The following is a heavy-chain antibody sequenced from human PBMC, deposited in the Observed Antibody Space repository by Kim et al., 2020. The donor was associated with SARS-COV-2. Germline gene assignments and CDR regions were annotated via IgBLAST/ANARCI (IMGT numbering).Heavy chain of an antibody. CDR3: AKDDFYETNGIYS. D-gene: IGHD2-21*02. V-gene: IGHV3-23*01. J-gene: IGHJ4*02. CDR2: TDNNGEYT. Sequence: GGSLRLSCVASGFTFSNNAMSWVRQAPGKGLEWVSDTDNNGEYTYYAGSVKGRFTISRDNSKNTLYLQMNSLRVEDTAVYYCAKDDFYETNGIYSWGQGTLVTVSS. CDR1: GFTFSNNA.